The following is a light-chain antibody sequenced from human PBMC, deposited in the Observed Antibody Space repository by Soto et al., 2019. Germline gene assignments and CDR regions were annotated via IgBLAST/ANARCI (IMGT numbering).Light chain of an antibody. CDR1: NIGSKS. CDR3: LVWESSSDHYV. Sequence: SYELTQPPSVSVAPGQTARITGGGTNIGSKSVHWYQQKPGQAPVLVVYDDSARPSGIPERFSGSNSGKTATLTISRGESGDEADYYCLVWESSSDHYVFCTGTKLTVL. CDR2: DDS. V-gene: IGLV3-21*02. J-gene: IGLJ1*01.